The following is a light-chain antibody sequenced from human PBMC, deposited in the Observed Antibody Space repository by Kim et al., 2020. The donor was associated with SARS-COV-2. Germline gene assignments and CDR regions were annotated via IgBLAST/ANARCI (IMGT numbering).Light chain of an antibody. CDR1: QTVGSN. V-gene: IGKV3-15*01. J-gene: IGKJ2*01. Sequence: EIVMTQSPATLSVSPGERATLSCRASQTVGSNLARCQQKPGQAPRLLISGASTRATDIPARFSGSGSGTEFTLTISSLQSEDFAIYYCQQYDNWPYTFGQGTKLEI. CDR2: GAS. CDR3: QQYDNWPYT.